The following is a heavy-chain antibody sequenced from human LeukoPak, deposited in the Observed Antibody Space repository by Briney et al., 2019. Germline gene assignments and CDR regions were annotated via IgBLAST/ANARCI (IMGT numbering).Heavy chain of an antibody. V-gene: IGHV4-59*08. CDR2: LYRTGTT. D-gene: IGHD2-2*01. Sequence: SDPLSLTCSVSGGSISGYFWSGIRQPPGKGPEGIGYLYRTGTTNYSPPPSSRVTLSLHTSKNQLSLNLRFVTATDTAVYHCARHNPPPTGFCSGTSCFMSGSQYFYMDVWGKGTSVTVS. CDR3: ARHNPPPTGFCSGTSCFMSGSQYFYMDV. CDR1: GGSISGYF. J-gene: IGHJ6*03.